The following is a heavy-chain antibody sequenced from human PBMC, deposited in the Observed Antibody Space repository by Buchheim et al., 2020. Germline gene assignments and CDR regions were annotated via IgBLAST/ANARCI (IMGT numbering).Heavy chain of an antibody. Sequence: VQLAESGGGLVQPGGSLRLSCAASGFTFSSYWMTWVRQAPGMGLEWVAAINYDGSKKSYVDSVKGRFTISRDNAKNSLYLQMDSLRVEDTAVYYCARDLTWLQLNYWGQGTL. CDR2: INYDGSKK. CDR3: ARDLTWLQLNY. D-gene: IGHD5-24*01. V-gene: IGHV3-7*01. J-gene: IGHJ4*02. CDR1: GFTFSSYW.